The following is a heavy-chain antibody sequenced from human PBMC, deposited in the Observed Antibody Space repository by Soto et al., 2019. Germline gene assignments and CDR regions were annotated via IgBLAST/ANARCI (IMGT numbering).Heavy chain of an antibody. V-gene: IGHV1-18*01. Sequence: ASVKVSCKASGYTFTRYGISWVRQAPGQGLEWMGWISGYKGDTNYAQKFQDRVSMTIDTSTGTAYMELRSLTSDDTAIYYCAKNGQPPYYYYGLDVWGQGTKVTVSS. J-gene: IGHJ6*02. CDR3: AKNGQPPYYYYGLDV. CDR1: GYTFTRYG. CDR2: ISGYKGDT. D-gene: IGHD2-8*01.